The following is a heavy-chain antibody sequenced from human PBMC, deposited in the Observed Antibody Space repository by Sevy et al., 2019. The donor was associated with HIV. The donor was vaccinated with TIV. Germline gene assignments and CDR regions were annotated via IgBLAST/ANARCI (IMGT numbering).Heavy chain of an antibody. V-gene: IGHV3-23*01. Sequence: GGSLRLSCAASGFTFTNYAMNWVRRAPGKGLEWVSGRSGSGGTTDYADSVQGRFTISGDKSKNTLYLQMNSLRAEDTAVYYCAKVLAPGVAVAGTAWGMDVWGQGTTVTVSS. CDR1: GFTFTNYA. J-gene: IGHJ6*02. CDR2: RSGSGGTT. D-gene: IGHD6-19*01. CDR3: AKVLAPGVAVAGTAWGMDV.